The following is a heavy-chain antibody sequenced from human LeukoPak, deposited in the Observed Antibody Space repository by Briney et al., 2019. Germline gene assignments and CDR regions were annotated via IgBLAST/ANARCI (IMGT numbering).Heavy chain of an antibody. J-gene: IGHJ6*03. CDR3: ARILYAMVRPLGYYYYYYMDV. CDR2: INESGST. CDR1: GGSFSGYY. Sequence: SETLSLTCAVYGGSFSGYYWSWIRQPPGKGLGWIGEINESGSTNYNPSLKSRVTISVDTSKNQFSLKLSSVTAADTAVYYCARILYAMVRPLGYYYYYYMDVWGKGTTVTVSS. V-gene: IGHV4-34*01. D-gene: IGHD3-10*01.